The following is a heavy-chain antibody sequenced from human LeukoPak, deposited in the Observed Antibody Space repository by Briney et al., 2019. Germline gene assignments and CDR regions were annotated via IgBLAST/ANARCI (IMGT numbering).Heavy chain of an antibody. CDR3: ARSRNLAFDI. D-gene: IGHD1-14*01. J-gene: IGHJ3*02. V-gene: IGHV4-39*01. CDR2: IYYSGST. CDR1: GGSISSYY. Sequence: SETLSLTCTVSGGSISSYYWGWIRQPPGKGLEWIGSIYYSGSTYYNPSLKSRVTISVDTSKNQFSLKLSSVTAADTAVYYCARSRNLAFDIWGQGTMVTVSS.